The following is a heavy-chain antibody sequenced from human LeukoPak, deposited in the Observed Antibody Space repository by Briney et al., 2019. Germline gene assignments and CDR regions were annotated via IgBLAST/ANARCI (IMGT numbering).Heavy chain of an antibody. CDR3: AKTQSSDIVVVPAAMPFDY. CDR1: GFTFSSYA. D-gene: IGHD2-2*01. J-gene: IGHJ4*02. Sequence: GGSLRLSCAASGFTFSSYAMSWVRQAPGMGLEWVSAISGSGGSTYYADSVRGRFTVSRDNSKNTLYLQMNSLRAEDTAVYYCAKTQSSDIVVVPAAMPFDYWGQGTLVTVSS. CDR2: ISGSGGST. V-gene: IGHV3-23*01.